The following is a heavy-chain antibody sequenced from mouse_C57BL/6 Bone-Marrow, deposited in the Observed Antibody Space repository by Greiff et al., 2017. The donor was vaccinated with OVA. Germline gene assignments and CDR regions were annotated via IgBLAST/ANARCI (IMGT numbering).Heavy chain of an antibody. CDR1: GYTFTDYE. Sequence: VQLQESGAELVRPGASVTLSCKASGYTFTDYEMHWVKQTPVHGLEWIGAIDPETGGTAYNQKFKGKAILTADKSSSTAYMELRSLTSEDSAVYYCTRCGTLDYWGQGTTLTVSS. V-gene: IGHV1-15*01. CDR2: IDPETGGT. D-gene: IGHD1-1*02. CDR3: TRCGTLDY. J-gene: IGHJ2*01.